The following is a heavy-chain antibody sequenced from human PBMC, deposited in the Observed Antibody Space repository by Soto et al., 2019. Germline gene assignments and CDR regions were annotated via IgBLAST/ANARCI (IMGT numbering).Heavy chain of an antibody. CDR1: GGTFSSYD. D-gene: IGHD3-10*01. CDR2: IIPIFGTA. J-gene: IGHJ4*02. V-gene: IGHV1-69*01. CDR3: ASYPGGEVVQGFFDY. Sequence: QVQLVQSGAEVKKPGSSVKVSCKASGGTFSSYDISWVRQAPGQGLEWMGGIIPIFGTANYAQKCQGRVTITADESTSTAYMELSSLRSEDTAVYYCASYPGGEVVQGFFDYWGQGTLVTVSS.